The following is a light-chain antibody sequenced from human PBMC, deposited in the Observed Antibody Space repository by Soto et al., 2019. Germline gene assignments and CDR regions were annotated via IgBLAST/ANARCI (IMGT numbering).Light chain of an antibody. V-gene: IGKV3-11*01. CDR1: QSVSSY. CDR3: QQRSNWPPT. Sequence: EIVMTQSPATLSLSPEERATLSCRASQSVSSYLAWYQQKPGQAPRLLIYDASNRATGIPARFSGSGSGTDLTLTISSLEPEDFAVYYSQQRSNWPPTFGGGTKVEIK. J-gene: IGKJ4*01. CDR2: DAS.